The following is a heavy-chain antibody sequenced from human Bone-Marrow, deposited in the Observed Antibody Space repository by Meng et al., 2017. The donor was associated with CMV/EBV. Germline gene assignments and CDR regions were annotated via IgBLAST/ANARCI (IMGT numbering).Heavy chain of an antibody. Sequence: GESLKISCAASGFTFSSYGMRWVRQAPGKGLEWVAFIRYDGSNKYYADSVKGRFTISRDNSKNTLYLQMNSLRAEDTAVYYCARDAYYYDSSGYPAEYDYWGQGTRVTVSS. CDR3: ARDAYYYDSSGYPAEYDY. D-gene: IGHD3-22*01. V-gene: IGHV3-30*02. CDR1: GFTFSSYG. J-gene: IGHJ4*02. CDR2: IRYDGSNK.